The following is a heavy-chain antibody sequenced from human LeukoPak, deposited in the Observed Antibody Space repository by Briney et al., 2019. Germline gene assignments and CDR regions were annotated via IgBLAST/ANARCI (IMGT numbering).Heavy chain of an antibody. CDR1: GFTFDDYA. Sequence: GGSLRLSCAASGFTFDDYAIHWVRQAPGKGLEWVSLISGDGGSTYYADSVKGRFTISRDNSKNSLYLQMNSLRTEDTALYYCATDIKPTRLFDYWGQGTLVTVSS. V-gene: IGHV3-43*02. CDR2: ISGDGGST. J-gene: IGHJ4*02. CDR3: ATDIKPTRLFDY.